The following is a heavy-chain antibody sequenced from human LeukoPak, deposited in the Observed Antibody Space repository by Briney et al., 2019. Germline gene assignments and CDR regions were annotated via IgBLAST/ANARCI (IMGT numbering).Heavy chain of an antibody. CDR1: GGSISSYY. CDR3: ARETYYYDSSCYYSDLYYLDY. Sequence: SETLSLTCTVSGGSISSYYWSWIRQPAGKGLEWIGRIYTSGSTNYNPSLKSRVTMSVDTSKNQFSLKLSSVTAADTAVYYCARETYYYDSSCYYSDLYYLDYWSQGTLVTVSS. CDR2: IYTSGST. D-gene: IGHD3-22*01. V-gene: IGHV4-4*07. J-gene: IGHJ4*02.